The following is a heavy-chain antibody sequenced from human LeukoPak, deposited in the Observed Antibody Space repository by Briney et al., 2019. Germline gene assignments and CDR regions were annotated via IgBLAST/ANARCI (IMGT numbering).Heavy chain of an antibody. CDR2: IYYSGST. V-gene: IGHV4-59*01. CDR1: GGSISSYY. Sequence: SETLFLTCTVSGGSISSYYWSWIRQPPEKGLEWIGYIYYSGSTNYNPSLKSRVTISEDTSKNQFSLKLSSVTAADTAVYYCARGYADYYDSSGPYYFDYWGQGTLVTVSS. J-gene: IGHJ4*02. CDR3: ARGYADYYDSSGPYYFDY. D-gene: IGHD3-22*01.